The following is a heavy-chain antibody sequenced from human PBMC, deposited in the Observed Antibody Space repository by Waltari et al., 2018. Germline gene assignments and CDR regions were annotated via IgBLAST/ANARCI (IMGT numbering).Heavy chain of an antibody. D-gene: IGHD1-1*01. CDR2: ISYTGAT. CDR3: ATYIGASVGTAAFDV. Sequence: GGVRQPPVQGLGGIGTISYTGATYSSPSLESRVTVSRDTSKNQLSLKLVSVTAADTAVYYCATYIGASVGTAAFDVWGQGTMVAVSS. J-gene: IGHJ3*01. V-gene: IGHV4-39*01.